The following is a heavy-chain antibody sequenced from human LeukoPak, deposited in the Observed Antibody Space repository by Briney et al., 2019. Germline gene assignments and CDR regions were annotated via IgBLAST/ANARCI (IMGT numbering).Heavy chain of an antibody. Sequence: GASVKVSCKLSGNILRELPIQWVRQAGGKGLEWMAGFDPENAEIVYAQKFQGRVTMTEDTSTNTAYMELTSLTSDDTALYYCATRGSDFWSGFDYWGQGTQVTVSS. CDR1: GNILRELP. CDR2: FDPENAEI. D-gene: IGHD3-3*01. CDR3: ATRGSDFWSGFDY. V-gene: IGHV1-24*01. J-gene: IGHJ4*02.